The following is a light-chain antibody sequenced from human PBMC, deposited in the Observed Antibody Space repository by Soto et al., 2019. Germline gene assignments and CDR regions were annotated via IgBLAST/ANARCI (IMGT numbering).Light chain of an antibody. V-gene: IGKV3-20*01. CDR3: LQYDNSPLT. J-gene: IGKJ4*01. CDR2: GVS. Sequence: EIVLTQSPGTLSLSPGERATLSCTASQSISGSYLAWYQQKPGQAPRVVIYGVSRRATGIPDRFSGSGSGTDFTLTISRLEPEDFAVYYCLQYDNSPLTFGGGTKVEVK. CDR1: QSISGSY.